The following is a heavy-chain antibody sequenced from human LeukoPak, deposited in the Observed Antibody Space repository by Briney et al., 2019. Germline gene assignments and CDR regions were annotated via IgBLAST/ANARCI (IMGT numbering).Heavy chain of an antibody. CDR1: GFTFSSYA. V-gene: IGHV3-23*01. Sequence: QAGGSLRLSCAASGFTFSSYAVSWVRQAPGKGLEWVSGISGSGTNTDYADSVKGRFTISRDNSKNTLYLQMNSLRAEDTAVYYCAKTPAPVFGSKHYFDYWGQGTLVTVSS. J-gene: IGHJ4*02. CDR3: AKTPAPVFGSKHYFDY. CDR2: ISGSGTNT. D-gene: IGHD3-3*01.